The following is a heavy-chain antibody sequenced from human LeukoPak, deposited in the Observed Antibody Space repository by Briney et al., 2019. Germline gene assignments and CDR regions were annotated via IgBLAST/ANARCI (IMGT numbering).Heavy chain of an antibody. J-gene: IGHJ4*02. Sequence: PSETLSLTCAAYGGSFSGYYWSWIRQPPGKGLEWIGEINHSGSTNYNPSLKSRVTISVDTSKNQFSLKLSSVTAADTAVYYCARASMTTVTSYFDYWGQGTLVTVSS. CDR2: INHSGST. V-gene: IGHV4-34*01. D-gene: IGHD4-17*01. CDR3: ARASMTTVTSYFDY. CDR1: GGSFSGYY.